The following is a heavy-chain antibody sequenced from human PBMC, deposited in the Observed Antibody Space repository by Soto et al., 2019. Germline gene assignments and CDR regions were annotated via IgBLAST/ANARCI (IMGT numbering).Heavy chain of an antibody. CDR3: ARVNYDFWSGYVRTEFDP. CDR2: NSAYNGNT. D-gene: IGHD3-3*01. CDR1: GYTFTSYG. Sequence: QVQLVQSGAEVKKPGASVKVSCKASGYTFTSYGISWVRQAPGQGLEWMGWNSAYNGNTNYAQKLQGRVTMTTDTSTSTAYMELRSLRSDDTAVYYCARVNYDFWSGYVRTEFDPWGQGTLVTVSS. J-gene: IGHJ5*02. V-gene: IGHV1-18*01.